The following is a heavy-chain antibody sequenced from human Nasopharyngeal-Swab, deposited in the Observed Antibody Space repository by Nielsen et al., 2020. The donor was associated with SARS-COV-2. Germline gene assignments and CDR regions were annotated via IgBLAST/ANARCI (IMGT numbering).Heavy chain of an antibody. CDR2: IIPIFGTA. CDR1: GGTFSSYA. Sequence: SVKVSCKASGGTFSSYAISWVRQAPGQGLEWMGGIIPIFGTANYAQKFQGRVQITADESTSTAYMELSSLRSEDTAVYYCARVVYYCSGGSCYRDWYFDLWGRGTLVTVSS. CDR3: ARVVYYCSGGSCYRDWYFDL. V-gene: IGHV1-69*13. J-gene: IGHJ2*01. D-gene: IGHD2-15*01.